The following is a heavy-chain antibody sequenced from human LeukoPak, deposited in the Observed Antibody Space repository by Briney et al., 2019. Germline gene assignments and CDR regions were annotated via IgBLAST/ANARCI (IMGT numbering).Heavy chain of an antibody. CDR2: IIPIFGTA. CDR1: GGTFSSYA. J-gene: IGHJ4*02. Sequence: SVKVSCKASGGTFSSYAITWVRQAPGQGLEWMGGIIPIFGTANYAQKFQGRVTITADKSTSTAYMELSSLRSEDTAVYYCARPGGSGSYYFDYWGQGTLVTVSS. D-gene: IGHD3-10*01. CDR3: ARPGGSGSYYFDY. V-gene: IGHV1-69*06.